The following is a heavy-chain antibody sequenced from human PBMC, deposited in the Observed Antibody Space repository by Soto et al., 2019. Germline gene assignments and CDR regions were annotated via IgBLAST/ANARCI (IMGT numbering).Heavy chain of an antibody. CDR2: ISYDGSNK. V-gene: IGHV3-30*18. D-gene: IGHD3-9*01. Sequence: GGSLRLSCAASGFTFSSYGMHWVHQAPGKGLEWVAVISYDGSNKYYADSVKGRFTISRDNSKNTLYLQMNSLRAEDTAVYYCAKNYDILTGYYPGWFDPWGQGTLVTVSS. CDR3: AKNYDILTGYYPGWFDP. J-gene: IGHJ5*02. CDR1: GFTFSSYG.